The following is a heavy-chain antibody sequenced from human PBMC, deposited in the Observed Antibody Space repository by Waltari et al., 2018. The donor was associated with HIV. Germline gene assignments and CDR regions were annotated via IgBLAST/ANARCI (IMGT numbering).Heavy chain of an antibody. Sequence: QVQLQESGPGLVKPSETLSLTCTVSGGSISSYYWSWIRQPPGKGLEWIGYIYYSGSTNYNPSLKSRVTISVDTSKNQFSRKLSSVTAADTAVYYCARHVRQSGWVDPWGQGTLVTVSS. CDR2: IYYSGST. V-gene: IGHV4-59*08. J-gene: IGHJ5*02. CDR3: ARHVRQSGWVDP. CDR1: GGSISSYY. D-gene: IGHD3-10*01.